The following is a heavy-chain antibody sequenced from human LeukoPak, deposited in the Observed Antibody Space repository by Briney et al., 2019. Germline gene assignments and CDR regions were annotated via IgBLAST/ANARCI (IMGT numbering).Heavy chain of an antibody. J-gene: IGHJ3*02. CDR1: GFTFSSYA. D-gene: IGHD1/OR15-1a*01. CDR2: ISGSGGST. Sequence: GGSLRLSCAASGFTFSSYAMSWVRQAPGKGLEWVSAISGSGGSTCYADSVKGRFTISRDNSKNTLYLQMNSLRAEDTAVYYCAKDLKYNWNRGSAFDIWGQGTMVTVSS. V-gene: IGHV3-23*01. CDR3: AKDLKYNWNRGSAFDI.